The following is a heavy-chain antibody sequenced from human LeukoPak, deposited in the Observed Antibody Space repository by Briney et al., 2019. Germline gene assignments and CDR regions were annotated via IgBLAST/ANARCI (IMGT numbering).Heavy chain of an antibody. V-gene: IGHV3-23*01. CDR3: AKGKPYGDYARSFDY. Sequence: GGSLRLSCAASGFTFSSYAMSWVRQAPGKGLEWVSAISGSGGSTYYADSVKGRFTISRDNSENTLYLQMNSLRAEDTAVYYCAKGKPYGDYARSFDYWGQGALVTVSS. CDR2: ISGSGGST. CDR1: GFTFSSYA. D-gene: IGHD4-17*01. J-gene: IGHJ4*02.